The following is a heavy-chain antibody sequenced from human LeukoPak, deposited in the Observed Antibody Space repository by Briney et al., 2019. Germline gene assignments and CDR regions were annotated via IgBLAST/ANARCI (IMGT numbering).Heavy chain of an antibody. J-gene: IGHJ4*02. CDR1: GYSFTSYW. V-gene: IGHV5-51*01. CDR3: ARYVSSSWHIDY. Sequence: GESLKISCKGSGYSFTSYWIGWVRQTPGKGLEWMGIINPGDSDTTYSPSFQGQVTISGDKSISTAYLQWSSLKASDTAMYYCARYVSSSWHIDYWGQGTLVTVSS. D-gene: IGHD6-13*01. CDR2: INPGDSDT.